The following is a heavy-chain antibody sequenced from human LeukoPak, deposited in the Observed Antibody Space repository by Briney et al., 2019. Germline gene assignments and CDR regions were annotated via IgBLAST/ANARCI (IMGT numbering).Heavy chain of an antibody. CDR1: GYTFTSYD. Sequence: ASVKVSCKASGYTFTSYDINWVRQATGQGLEWVGWMNPNSGNTGYAQKFQGRVTMTRNTSISTAYMELSSLRSEDTAVYYCARGRITMVRGVHYYYYGMDVWGQGTTVTVSS. CDR3: ARGRITMVRGVHYYYYGMDV. D-gene: IGHD3-10*01. CDR2: MNPNSGNT. J-gene: IGHJ6*02. V-gene: IGHV1-8*01.